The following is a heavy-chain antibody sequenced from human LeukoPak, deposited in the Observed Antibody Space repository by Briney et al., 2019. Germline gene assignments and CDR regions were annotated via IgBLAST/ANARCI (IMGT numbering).Heavy chain of an antibody. D-gene: IGHD3-22*01. CDR3: ARQGHRNYYDSSGSFDY. Sequence: GESLKISCKGSGYSFTSYWIGWVRQTPGKGLEWMGIIYPGDSDTRYSPSFQGQVTISADKSISTAYLQWSSLKASDTAMYYCARQGHRNYYDSSGSFDYWGQGTLVTVSS. CDR2: IYPGDSDT. J-gene: IGHJ4*02. V-gene: IGHV5-51*01. CDR1: GYSFTSYW.